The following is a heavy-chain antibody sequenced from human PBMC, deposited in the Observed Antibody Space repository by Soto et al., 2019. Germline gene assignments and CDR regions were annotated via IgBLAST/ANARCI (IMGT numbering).Heavy chain of an antibody. J-gene: IGHJ6*04. CDR2: ISTYNGDT. CDR3: ARGGVAPCYYGMDV. Sequence: GASVKVSCKASGYTFTRSGISWVRQAPGQGLEWMGWISTYNGDTNYAQTFQGRVTMTTDTSTSTVYMELRSLRSDDTAVYYCARGGVAPCYYGMDVWGEGTPVSVGS. V-gene: IGHV1-18*01. CDR1: GYTFTRSG. D-gene: IGHD5-12*01.